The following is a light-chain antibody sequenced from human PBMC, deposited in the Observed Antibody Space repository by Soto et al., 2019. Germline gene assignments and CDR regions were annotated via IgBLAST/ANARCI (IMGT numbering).Light chain of an antibody. CDR3: QQFNNYFT. CDR2: DAS. J-gene: IGKJ5*01. Sequence: AIQLTQSPSSLSASVGARVTINCRASQGISSALAWYQQKPGKAPKILIYDASSLESGVPSRFSGSGSGTDFTLTISSLQPEDFATYYCQQFNNYFTFGQGTRLEI. CDR1: QGISSA. V-gene: IGKV1D-13*01.